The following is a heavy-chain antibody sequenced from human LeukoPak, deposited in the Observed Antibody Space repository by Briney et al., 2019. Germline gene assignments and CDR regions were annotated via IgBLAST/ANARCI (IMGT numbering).Heavy chain of an antibody. D-gene: IGHD3-3*01. Sequence: SETLSLTCTVSGGSISSSSYYWGWIRQPPGKGLEWIGYIYYSGSTYYNPSLKSRVTISVDTSKNQFSLKLSSVTAADTAVYYCARGPTYYDFWSGYWYYFDYWGQGTLVTVSS. CDR2: IYYSGST. CDR3: ARGPTYYDFWSGYWYYFDY. CDR1: GGSISSSSYY. J-gene: IGHJ4*02. V-gene: IGHV4-39*01.